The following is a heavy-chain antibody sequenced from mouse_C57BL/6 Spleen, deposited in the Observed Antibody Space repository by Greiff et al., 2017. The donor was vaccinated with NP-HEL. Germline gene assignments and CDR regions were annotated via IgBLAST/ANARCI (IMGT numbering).Heavy chain of an antibody. CDR3: ARGVTTSSWFAY. J-gene: IGHJ3*01. CDR2: INPSSGYT. V-gene: IGHV1-4*01. CDR1: GYTFTSYT. D-gene: IGHD2-2*01. Sequence: VQLQQSGAELARPGASVKMSCKASGYTFTSYTMHWVKQRPGQGLEWIGYINPSSGYTKYNQKFKDKATLTADKSSSTAYMQLSSLTSEDSAVYYCARGVTTSSWFAYWGQGTLVTVSA.